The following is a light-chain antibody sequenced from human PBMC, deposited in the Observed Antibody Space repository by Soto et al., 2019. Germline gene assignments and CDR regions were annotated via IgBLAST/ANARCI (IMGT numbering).Light chain of an antibody. CDR2: DAS. Sequence: AIQLIQSPSSLSASVGDRVTITCRASQGISSAFAWYQQKPGKAPKLLIYDASSLESGVPSRFSGSGSGTDFTLTICSLQPEDFATYYCQQFNNYRRTCCQGTKLEIK. CDR3: QQFNNYRRT. CDR1: QGISSA. V-gene: IGKV1D-13*01. J-gene: IGKJ2*02.